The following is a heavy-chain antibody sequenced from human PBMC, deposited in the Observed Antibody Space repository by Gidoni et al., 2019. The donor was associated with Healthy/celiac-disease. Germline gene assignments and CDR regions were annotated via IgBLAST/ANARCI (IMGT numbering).Heavy chain of an antibody. CDR3: ARDLLGLVTIFGVAQTFPAGY. CDR1: GYTFTSYA. V-gene: IGHV1-18*01. CDR2: ISAYNGNT. D-gene: IGHD3-3*01. Sequence: QVPLVQSGAEVKKPGASVKVSCKASGYTFTSYAISWVRQAPGQGLEWMGWISAYNGNTNYAQKLQGRVTMTTDTSTSTAYMELRSLRSDDTAVYYCARDLLGLVTIFGVAQTFPAGYWGQGTLVTVSS. J-gene: IGHJ4*02.